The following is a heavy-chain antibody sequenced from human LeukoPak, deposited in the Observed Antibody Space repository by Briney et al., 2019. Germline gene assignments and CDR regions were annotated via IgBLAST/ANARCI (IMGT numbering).Heavy chain of an antibody. CDR3: AREFKSLVEY. CDR1: GGSISSHY. V-gene: IGHV4-59*11. J-gene: IGHJ4*02. CDR2: IYYSGST. D-gene: IGHD6-6*01. Sequence: SETLSLTCTVSGGSISSHYWSWIRQPPGKGLEWIGCIYYSGSTNYNPSLKSRVTISVDTSKNQFSLKLSSVTAADTAVYYCAREFKSLVEYWGQGTLVTVSS.